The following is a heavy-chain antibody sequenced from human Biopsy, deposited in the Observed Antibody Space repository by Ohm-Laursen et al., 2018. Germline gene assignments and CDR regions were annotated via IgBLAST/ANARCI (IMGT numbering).Heavy chain of an antibody. CDR1: GGIFSSYA. CDR2: IIPLLGIT. J-gene: IGHJ6*02. D-gene: IGHD2-2*02. CDR3: AREYPEGDV. V-gene: IGHV1-69*04. Sequence: GSSVKVSCKASGGIFSSYAMSWVRQAPGQGLEWMGRIIPLLGITHYAQKFQGRVTISADKSTSTAYMELSSLRSEDAAVYYCAREYPEGDVWGQGTTVTVSS.